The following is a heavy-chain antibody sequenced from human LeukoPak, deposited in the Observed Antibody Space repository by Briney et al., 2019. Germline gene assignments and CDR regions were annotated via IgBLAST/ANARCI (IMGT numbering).Heavy chain of an antibody. J-gene: IGHJ4*02. CDR1: GGSLSSGNYY. V-gene: IGHV4-61*02. Sequence: SETLSLTCTVSGGSLSSGNYYWTWIRQPAGKGLEWIGRISTAGNTDYDPSLKSRLIISIDTSKNQFSLRLSSATAADTAVYYCASHQYGSGSYYHDYWGQGTLVTVSS. CDR2: ISTAGNT. CDR3: ASHQYGSGSYYHDY. D-gene: IGHD3-10*01.